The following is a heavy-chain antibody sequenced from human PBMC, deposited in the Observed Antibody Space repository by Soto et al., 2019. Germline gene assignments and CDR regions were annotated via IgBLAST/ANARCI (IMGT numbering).Heavy chain of an antibody. D-gene: IGHD4-17*01. CDR2: IIPIFGTP. V-gene: IGHV1-69*12. J-gene: IGHJ3*02. CDR1: GGTFSSYA. Sequence: QVQLVQSGAEVKKPGSSVKVSCKASGGTFSSYAISWVRQAPGQGLEWMGGIIPIFGTPNYAQKFQGRVTLTADESTSTAYMELSSLRSEDTAWHFRTRGGLVFGDYVLFYIWGQGTMVTVSS. CDR3: TRGGLVFGDYVLFYI.